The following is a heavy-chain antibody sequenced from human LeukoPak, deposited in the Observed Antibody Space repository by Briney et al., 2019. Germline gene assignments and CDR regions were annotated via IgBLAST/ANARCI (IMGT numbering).Heavy chain of an antibody. CDR3: VRYEYSGGPLDY. D-gene: IGHD1-26*01. Sequence: ASVKVSCKASGYTFTTYGITWVRQAPGQGLEWMGWISAYNGHTYSAQKLQGRVSMTTDTSRSTAYMELRSLRSDDTAVYYCVRYEYSGGPLDYWGQGTLATVSS. CDR2: ISAYNGHT. J-gene: IGHJ4*02. CDR1: GYTFTTYG. V-gene: IGHV1-18*01.